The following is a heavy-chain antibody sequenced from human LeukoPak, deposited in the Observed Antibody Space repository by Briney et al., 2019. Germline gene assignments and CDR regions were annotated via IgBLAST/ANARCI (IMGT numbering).Heavy chain of an antibody. D-gene: IGHD1-20*01. Sequence: GASVKVSCKASGYTFTSYAMHWVRQAPGQRLEWMGGINAGNGNTKYSQKFQGRVTVTRDTSASTAYMELSSLRSEDTAVYYCARTTSHRYNWNDVDWFDPWGQGTLVTVSS. CDR2: INAGNGNT. CDR3: ARTTSHRYNWNDVDWFDP. V-gene: IGHV1-3*01. J-gene: IGHJ5*02. CDR1: GYTFTSYA.